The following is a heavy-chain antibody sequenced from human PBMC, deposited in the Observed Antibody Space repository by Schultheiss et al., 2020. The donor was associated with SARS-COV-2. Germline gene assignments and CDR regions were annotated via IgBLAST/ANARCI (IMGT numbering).Heavy chain of an antibody. CDR3: ARGHVDSAMVTVFDY. Sequence: SETLSLTCTVSGGSISSYYWSWIRQPPGKGLEWIGYIYYSGSTNYNPSLKSRVTMSVDTSKNQFSLKLSSVTAADTAVYYCARGHVDSAMVTVFDYWGQGTLVTVSS. J-gene: IGHJ4*02. D-gene: IGHD5-18*01. V-gene: IGHV4-59*12. CDR1: GGSISSYY. CDR2: IYYSGST.